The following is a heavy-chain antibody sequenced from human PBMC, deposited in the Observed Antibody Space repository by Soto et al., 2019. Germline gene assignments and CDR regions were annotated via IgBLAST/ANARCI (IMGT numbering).Heavy chain of an antibody. CDR2: IYYSGST. J-gene: IGHJ4*02. V-gene: IGHV4-59*01. CDR3: ARGLVSSSWYTLGY. D-gene: IGHD6-13*01. Sequence: QVQLQESGPGLVKPSETLSLTCSVSGGSISSYYWSWIRQPPGKGLEWIGYIYYSGSTNYNPSLKSRVTIAVDTSKNQFSLKLSSVTAADTAVYYCARGLVSSSWYTLGYWGQGTLVTVFS. CDR1: GGSISSYY.